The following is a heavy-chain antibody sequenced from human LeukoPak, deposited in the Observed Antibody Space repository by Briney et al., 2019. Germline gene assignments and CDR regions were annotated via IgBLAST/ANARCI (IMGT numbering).Heavy chain of an antibody. CDR2: MNPNSGNT. CDR1: GYTFTSYD. CDR3: ARGGNLGYSSGWYEEDYFDY. D-gene: IGHD6-19*01. Sequence: ASVKVSCKASGYTFTSYDINWVRQATGQGLEWMGWMNPNSGNTGYAQKFQGRVTMTRNTSISTAYMELSSLRSEDMAVYYCARGGNLGYSSGWYEEDYFDYWGQGTLVTVSS. V-gene: IGHV1-8*01. J-gene: IGHJ4*02.